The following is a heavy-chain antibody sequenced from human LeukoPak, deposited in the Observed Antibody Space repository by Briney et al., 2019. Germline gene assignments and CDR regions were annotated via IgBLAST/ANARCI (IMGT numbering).Heavy chain of an antibody. D-gene: IGHD1-26*01. Sequence: GGSLRLSCAASGFTVSSNYMSWVRQAPGKGLEWVSVIYSGGSTYYADSVKGRFTISRDKSKNTLYLQMSSLRAEDTAVYYCARGGGPGALDAFDVWGQGTMVTVSS. J-gene: IGHJ3*01. CDR3: ARGGGPGALDAFDV. CDR1: GFTVSSNY. CDR2: IYSGGST. V-gene: IGHV3-53*01.